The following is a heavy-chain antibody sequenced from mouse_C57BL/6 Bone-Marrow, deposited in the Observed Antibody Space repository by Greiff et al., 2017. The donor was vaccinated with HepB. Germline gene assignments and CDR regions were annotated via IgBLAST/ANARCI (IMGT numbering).Heavy chain of an antibody. CDR1: GFTFSDYG. D-gene: IGHD2-4*01. V-gene: IGHV5-17*01. Sequence: EVQVVESGGGLVKPGGSLKLSCAASGFTFSDYGMHWVRQAPEKGLEWVAYISSGSSTIYYADTVKGRFTISRDNAKNTLFLQMTSLRSEDTAMYYCARIDYDWYFDVWGTGTTVTVSS. CDR2: ISSGSSTI. J-gene: IGHJ1*03. CDR3: ARIDYDWYFDV.